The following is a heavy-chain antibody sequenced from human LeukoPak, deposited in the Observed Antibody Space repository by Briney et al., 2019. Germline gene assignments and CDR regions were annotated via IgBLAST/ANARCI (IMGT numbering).Heavy chain of an antibody. J-gene: IGHJ4*02. CDR2: ITSRDGTT. V-gene: IGHV3-23*01. CDR3: AKQFTVTSLRRDY. Sequence: PGGSLRLSCAASAFNFNIYAMSWVRQAPGKGLQWVSSITSRDGTTLYADSVKGRLTISRDNSKNTLYLQMNSLRAEDTAVYYCAKQFTVTSLRRDYWGQGTLVTVSS. D-gene: IGHD4-11*01. CDR1: AFNFNIYA.